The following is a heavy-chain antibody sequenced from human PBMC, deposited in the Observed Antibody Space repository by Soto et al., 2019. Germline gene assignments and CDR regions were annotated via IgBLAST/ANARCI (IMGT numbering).Heavy chain of an antibody. Sequence: PSPTLSLTCAISGGNVSTNSATWDWIRQSPSRGLEWLGRTYYRSNWYTDYAVSVKGRITISPDTSNNQLSLQLNSVTPDDTAVYYCARLIGNSWLDSWGQGTLVTVSS. V-gene: IGHV6-1*01. CDR2: TYYRSNWYT. CDR3: ARLIGNSWLDS. CDR1: GGNVSTNSAT. D-gene: IGHD2-8*01. J-gene: IGHJ5*01.